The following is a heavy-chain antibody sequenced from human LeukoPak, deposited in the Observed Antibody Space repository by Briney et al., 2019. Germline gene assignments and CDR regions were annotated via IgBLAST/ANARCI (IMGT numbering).Heavy chain of an antibody. CDR1: GDSVSSNIAA. J-gene: IGHJ4*02. CDR2: TYYRSKWKN. Sequence: SQTLSLTCALSGDSVSSNIAAWRWVRQSPSRGLEGLGRTYYRSKWKNDYAESVKSRINISPDTSKNQFSLQLNSVTPEDTAVYYCARVAYAVAVVWGQGTPVTVSS. V-gene: IGHV6-1*01. D-gene: IGHD2-2*01. CDR3: ARVAYAVAVV.